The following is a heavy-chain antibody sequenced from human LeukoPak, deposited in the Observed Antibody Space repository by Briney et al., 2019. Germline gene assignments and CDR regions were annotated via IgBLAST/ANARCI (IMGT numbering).Heavy chain of an antibody. Sequence: SVKVSCKASGGTFSSYAISWVRQAPGQGLEWMGGIIPIFGTANYAQKFQDRITITANESTTTVYMEMNSLRSDDTAVFFCAREMGDTAMVFNSWGQGTLVTVSP. CDR2: IIPIFGTA. CDR1: GGTFSSYA. CDR3: AREMGDTAMVFNS. V-gene: IGHV1-69*13. J-gene: IGHJ4*01. D-gene: IGHD5-18*01.